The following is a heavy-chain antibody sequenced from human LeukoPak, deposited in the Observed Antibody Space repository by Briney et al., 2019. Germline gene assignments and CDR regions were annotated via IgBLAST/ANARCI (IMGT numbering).Heavy chain of an antibody. V-gene: IGHV6-1*01. CDR1: GDSVSSNSAT. CDR2: TYYRSKWYN. Sequence: SQTLSLTCATSGDSVSSNSATWNWIRQSPSRGLEWLGRTYYRSKWYNDYAVSVKSRITINPDTSKNQFSLQLNSVTPEDTAVYYCARVGDYPGYFDYWGQGTLVTVSS. CDR3: ARVGDYPGYFDY. D-gene: IGHD3-16*01. J-gene: IGHJ4*02.